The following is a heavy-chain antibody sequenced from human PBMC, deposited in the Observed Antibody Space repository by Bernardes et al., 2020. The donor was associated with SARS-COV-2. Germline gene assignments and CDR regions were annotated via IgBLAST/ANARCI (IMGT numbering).Heavy chain of an antibody. J-gene: IGHJ6*02. CDR1: GFTISSYD. V-gene: IGHV3-13*01. Sequence: SVRLSCAAAGFTISSYDLHWVRQATGEGLEWVSTIASNGDTYYLGSVKGRFTISRENAKDSFYLQMNSLTAGDTAVYYCARREGFGYAMDVWGQGTTVTVSS. D-gene: IGHD3-10*01. CDR2: IASNGDT. CDR3: ARREGFGYAMDV.